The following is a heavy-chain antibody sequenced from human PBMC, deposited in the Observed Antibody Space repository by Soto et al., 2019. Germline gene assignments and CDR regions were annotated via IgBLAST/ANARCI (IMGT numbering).Heavy chain of an antibody. CDR2: ISYDGSNK. Sequence: GGSLRLSCAASGFTFSSYGMHWVRQAPGKGLEWVAVISYDGSNKYYADSVKGRFTISRDNSKNTLYLQMNSLRAEDTAVYYCAKDRELDPWGQGTLVTVYS. V-gene: IGHV3-30*18. J-gene: IGHJ5*02. D-gene: IGHD3-10*01. CDR1: GFTFSSYG. CDR3: AKDRELDP.